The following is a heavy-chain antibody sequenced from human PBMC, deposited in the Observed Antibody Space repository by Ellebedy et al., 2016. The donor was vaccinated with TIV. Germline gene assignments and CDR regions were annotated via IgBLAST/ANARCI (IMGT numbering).Heavy chain of an antibody. J-gene: IGHJ4*02. V-gene: IGHV3-23*01. Sequence: PGGSLRLSCAASGFTFSSYAMSWVRQAPGKGLEWVSALGGSGGSTYYADSVKRRFTISRDNSKNSLYLQMNSLRAEDTAVYYCARGSGDLPFDYWGQGTLVTVSS. CDR1: GFTFSSYA. CDR3: ARGSGDLPFDY. CDR2: LGGSGGST. D-gene: IGHD4-17*01.